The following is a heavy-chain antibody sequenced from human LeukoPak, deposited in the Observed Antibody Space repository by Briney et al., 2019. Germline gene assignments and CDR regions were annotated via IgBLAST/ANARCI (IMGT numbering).Heavy chain of an antibody. Sequence: SETLSLTCAVYGGSFSGYYWSWIRQPPGKGLEWFGEINHSGSTNYNPSLKSRVTISVDTSKNQFSLKLSSVTAADTAVYYCARLGVSRVDYWGQGTLVTVSS. CDR2: INHSGST. J-gene: IGHJ4*02. V-gene: IGHV4-34*01. D-gene: IGHD3-16*01. CDR3: ARLGVSRVDY. CDR1: GGSFSGYY.